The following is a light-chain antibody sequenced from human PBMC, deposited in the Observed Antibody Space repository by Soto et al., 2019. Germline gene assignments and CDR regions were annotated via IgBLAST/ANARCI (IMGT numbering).Light chain of an antibody. V-gene: IGKV3-20*01. CDR3: QQYGSSPLT. Sequence: EIVLTQSPGTLSLSPGERATLSCRASQSVSSSYLAWYQQKPGQAPRLLIYGASSRATGIPDRFNGSGSGTDFTLTISRLEPGDFAVYYCQQYGSSPLTFGGGTKVEIK. J-gene: IGKJ4*01. CDR1: QSVSSSY. CDR2: GAS.